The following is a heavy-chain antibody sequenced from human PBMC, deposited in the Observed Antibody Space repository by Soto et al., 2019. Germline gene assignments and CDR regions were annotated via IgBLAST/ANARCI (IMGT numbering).Heavy chain of an antibody. V-gene: IGHV3-7*03. J-gene: IGHJ4*02. Sequence: WWSLRLSCLASVFTFISSFMGWIRQAPGRGLEWVANINQDGGVTYYVDSVEGRFTISRDNTKDSLYLQMNSLRGEDTAIYYCARYYRGSGRYFFDYWGQGTLVTVS. D-gene: IGHD6-19*01. CDR3: ARYYRGSGRYFFDY. CDR2: INQDGGVT. CDR1: VFTFISSF.